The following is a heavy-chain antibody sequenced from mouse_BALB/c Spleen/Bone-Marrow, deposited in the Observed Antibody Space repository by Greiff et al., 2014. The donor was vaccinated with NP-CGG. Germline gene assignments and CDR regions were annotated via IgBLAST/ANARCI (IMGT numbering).Heavy chain of an antibody. D-gene: IGHD1-2*01. CDR2: INPGSGGT. V-gene: IGHV1-54*01. CDR3: ARHYYGAMDY. J-gene: IGHJ4*01. Sequence: QVHVKQSGAELVRPGTSVKVSCKASGYAFTNYLIEWVKQRPGQGLERIGVINPGSGGTNYNEKFKGKATLTADKSSSTAYMQLSSLTSDDSAVYFCARHYYGAMDYWGQGTSVTVSS. CDR1: GYAFTNYL.